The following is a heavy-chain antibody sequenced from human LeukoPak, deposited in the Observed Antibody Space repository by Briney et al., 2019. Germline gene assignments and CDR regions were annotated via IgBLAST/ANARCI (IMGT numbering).Heavy chain of an antibody. CDR2: ISYDGSNK. Sequence: PGGSLRLSCAASGFTFSSYAMHWVRQAPGKGLEWVAVISYDGSNKYYADSVKGRFTISRDNSENTLYLQMNSLRAEDTAVYYCARWSGNSYYYYGMDVWGQGTTVTVSS. V-gene: IGHV3-30-3*01. CDR1: GFTFSSYA. CDR3: ARWSGNSYYYYGMDV. J-gene: IGHJ6*02. D-gene: IGHD4-23*01.